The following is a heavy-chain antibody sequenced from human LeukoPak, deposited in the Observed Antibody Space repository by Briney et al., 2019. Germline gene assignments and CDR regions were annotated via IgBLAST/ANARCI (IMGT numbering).Heavy chain of an antibody. V-gene: IGHV3-33*01. CDR2: IWYDGSNK. D-gene: IGHD4-17*01. CDR1: GFTFSSYG. CDR3: ARDSRGGVTTGLVNYFDY. Sequence: PGGSLRLSCAASGFTFSSYGMHWVRQAPGKGLEWVAVIWYDGSNKYYADSVKGRFTISRDNSKNTLYLQMNSLRAEDTAVYYCARDSRGGVTTGLVNYFDYWGQGTLVTVSS. J-gene: IGHJ4*02.